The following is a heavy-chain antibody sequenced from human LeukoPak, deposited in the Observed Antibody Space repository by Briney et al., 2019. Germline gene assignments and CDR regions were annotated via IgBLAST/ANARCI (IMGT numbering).Heavy chain of an antibody. CDR3: ARAYYYDSSGYPDAFDI. CDR1: GGSISSYY. V-gene: IGHV4-59*01. Sequence: SKTLSLTCTVSGGSISSYYWSWIRQPPGKGLEWIGYIYYSGSTNYNPSLKSRVTISVDTSKNQFSLKLSSVTAADTAVYYCARAYYYDSSGYPDAFDIWGQGTMVTVSS. D-gene: IGHD3-22*01. CDR2: IYYSGST. J-gene: IGHJ3*02.